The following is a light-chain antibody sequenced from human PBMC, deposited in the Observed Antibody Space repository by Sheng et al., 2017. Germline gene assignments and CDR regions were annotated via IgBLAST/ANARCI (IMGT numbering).Light chain of an antibody. CDR2: AAS. Sequence: DIQLTQSPSSLSASVGDRVAITCRASQRMSTYLNWYQQKPGKAPKLLIYAASTLQSGVPSRFSGSGSGTDFTLTISSLQPEDFAAYYCQQTYTTPYTFGRGTKLEIK. CDR1: QRMSTY. CDR3: QQTYTTPYT. V-gene: IGKV1-39*01. J-gene: IGKJ2*01.